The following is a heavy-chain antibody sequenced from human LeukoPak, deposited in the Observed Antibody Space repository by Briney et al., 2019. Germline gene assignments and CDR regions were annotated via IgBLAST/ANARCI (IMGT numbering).Heavy chain of an antibody. CDR3: ATYSNWVAGGV. CDR1: GFTFSETW. CDR2: IKDDGGET. Sequence: GGSLRLSCAASGFTFSETWMSWVRQAPGKGLEWVAAIKDDGGETDYVDSAKGRFTISRDNAKNSLYLQMNSLTAEDTAVYYCATYSNWVAGGVWGQGTTVSASS. D-gene: IGHD7-27*01. V-gene: IGHV3-7*01. J-gene: IGHJ6*02.